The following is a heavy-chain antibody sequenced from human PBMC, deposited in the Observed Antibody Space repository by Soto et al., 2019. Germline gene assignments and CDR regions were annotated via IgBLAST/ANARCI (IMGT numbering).Heavy chain of an antibody. D-gene: IGHD5-18*01. V-gene: IGHV1-24*01. CDR1: GYTLTELS. Sequence: ASVQVSCKVSGYTLTELSMHWVRQAPGKGLEWMGGFDPEDGETIYAQKFQGRVTMTEDTSTDTAYMELSSLRSEDTAVYYCATGYSYGYRLIDYWGQGTLVTVSS. CDR3: ATGYSYGYRLIDY. J-gene: IGHJ4*02. CDR2: FDPEDGET.